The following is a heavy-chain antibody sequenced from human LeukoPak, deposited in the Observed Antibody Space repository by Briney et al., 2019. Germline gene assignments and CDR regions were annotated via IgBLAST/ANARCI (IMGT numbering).Heavy chain of an antibody. CDR1: GFTVSNNY. V-gene: IGHV3-53*01. J-gene: IGHJ3*01. CDR3: ARDPVAGDDAFDV. CDR2: IYGDGST. Sequence: GGSLRLSCAASGFTVSNNYMSWVRQAPGKGLEWVSIIYGDGSTYYADSVKGRFTISRDNSKNTLYLQMSFLGAEDTAVYYCARDPVAGDDAFDVWGQGTLVTVSS. D-gene: IGHD6-19*01.